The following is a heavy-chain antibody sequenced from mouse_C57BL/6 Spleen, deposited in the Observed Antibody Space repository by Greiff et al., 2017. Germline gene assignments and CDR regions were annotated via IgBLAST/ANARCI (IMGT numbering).Heavy chain of an antibody. V-gene: IGHV7-3*01. Sequence: EVQRVESGGGLVQPGGSLSFSCAASGFTFTDYYMSWVRQPPGKALEWMGFIRNKADGYTTEYSVSVKGRFTISRDNSQSILYLQMNALRAEDSAAYYCASLRTGPMDDWGQGTSVTVSS. CDR1: GFTFTDYY. CDR2: IRNKADGYTT. D-gene: IGHD4-1*01. CDR3: ASLRTGPMDD. J-gene: IGHJ4*01.